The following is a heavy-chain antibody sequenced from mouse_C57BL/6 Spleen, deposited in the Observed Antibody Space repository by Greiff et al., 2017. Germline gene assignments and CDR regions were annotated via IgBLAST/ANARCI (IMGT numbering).Heavy chain of an antibody. CDR3: TRDWGYYYFDY. CDR2: ISSGGDYI. CDR1: GFTFSSYA. Sequence: EVHLVESGEGLVKPGGSLKLSCAASGFTFSSYAMSWVRQTPEKRLEWVAYISSGGDYIYYADTVKGRFTISRDNDRNTLYLQMSSLKSEDTAMYYCTRDWGYYYFDYWGQGTTLTVSS. V-gene: IGHV5-9-1*02. D-gene: IGHD2-3*01. J-gene: IGHJ2*01.